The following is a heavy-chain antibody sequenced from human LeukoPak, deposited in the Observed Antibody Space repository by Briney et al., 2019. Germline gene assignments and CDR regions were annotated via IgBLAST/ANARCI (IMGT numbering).Heavy chain of an antibody. V-gene: IGHV1-46*01. CDR1: GYTFTSNY. J-gene: IGHJ4*02. Sequence: ASVKVSCKASGYTFTSNYMHWVRQAPGQGLEWMGIIYPSGGNTNYAQTFQGRVAMSRDTSTSTVYMELSSLRSEDTAIYYCARDCSSTRCKGPVFDNWGQGTLVTVSS. CDR2: IYPSGGNT. CDR3: ARDCSSTRCKGPVFDN. D-gene: IGHD2-2*01.